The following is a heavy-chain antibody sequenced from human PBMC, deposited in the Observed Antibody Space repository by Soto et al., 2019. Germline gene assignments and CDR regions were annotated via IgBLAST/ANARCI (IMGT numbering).Heavy chain of an antibody. CDR2: IRSNSDGGTT. CDR3: STTKAGTNTFGI. D-gene: IGHD1-7*01. V-gene: IGHV3-15*07. J-gene: IGHJ3*02. CDR1: GFTFTNAW. Sequence: EVQLVESGGGLVTPGGSLRLSCEASGFTFTNAWMNWVRQAPGQGLEWVGRIRSNSDGGTTDYAAPVKGRFSISRDDSKNTLYLQMNSPKPEDTAVYYCSTTKAGTNTFGIWGQGTMVTVSS.